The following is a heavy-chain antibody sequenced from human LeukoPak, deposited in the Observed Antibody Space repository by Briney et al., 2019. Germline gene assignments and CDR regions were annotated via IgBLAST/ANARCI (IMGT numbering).Heavy chain of an antibody. V-gene: IGHV3-48*03. Sequence: PGRSLRLSCAASGFTFSSFDMHWVRQAPGKGLEWVSYISSSGGLTYYADSVKGRFTVSRDNAKDSLFLHMNSLRVEDTAIYYCARDSLHDYGGTGYGYYFDYWGQGTLVTVSS. CDR3: ARDSLHDYGGTGYGYYFDY. CDR1: GFTFSSFD. CDR2: ISSSGGLT. D-gene: IGHD4/OR15-4a*01. J-gene: IGHJ4*02.